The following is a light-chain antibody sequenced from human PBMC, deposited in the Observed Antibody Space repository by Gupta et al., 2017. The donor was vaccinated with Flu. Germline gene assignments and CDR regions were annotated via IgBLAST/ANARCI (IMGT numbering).Light chain of an antibody. V-gene: IGKV3-20*01. Sequence: EIVLTQSPGTLSLSPGERATISCRASQSVSSSYLAWYQQKPGQAPRLLIYGASGRATGIPDRFSGSGSGTDFTLTISRLEPEDFAVYYCQQYGSSPYTFGQGTKLEIK. CDR3: QQYGSSPYT. J-gene: IGKJ2*01. CDR1: QSVSSSY. CDR2: GAS.